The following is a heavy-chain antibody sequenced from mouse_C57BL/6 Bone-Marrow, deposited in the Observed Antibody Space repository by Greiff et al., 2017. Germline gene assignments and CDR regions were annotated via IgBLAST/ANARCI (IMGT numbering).Heavy chain of an antibody. CDR1: EYEFPSHD. D-gene: IGHD2-2*01. V-gene: IGHV5-2*01. CDR2: INSDGGST. CDR3: ARLYYGYEGAWFAY. Sequence: EVQLVESGGGLVQPGASLKLSCESNEYEFPSHDMSWVRKTPEKRLELVAAINSDGGSTYYPDTMERRFIISRDNTKKTLYLQMSSLRSEDTALYYCARLYYGYEGAWFAYWGQGNLVTVSA. J-gene: IGHJ3*01.